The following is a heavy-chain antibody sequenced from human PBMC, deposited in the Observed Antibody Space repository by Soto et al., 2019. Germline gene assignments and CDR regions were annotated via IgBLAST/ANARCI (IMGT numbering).Heavy chain of an antibody. V-gene: IGHV1-69*10. J-gene: IGHJ6*02. CDR1: GGTFSSYA. CDR3: ARDNPVTSYDFYYGLDV. D-gene: IGHD4-17*01. CDR2: VTPILGTS. Sequence: SVKVSCKASGGTFSSYAFSWVRQAPGQGLEWMGGVTPILGTSNYAQRFQGRVTIIADRSTSTVYMELHSLRSDDTAVYYCARDNPVTSYDFYYGLDVWGQGTTVTVS.